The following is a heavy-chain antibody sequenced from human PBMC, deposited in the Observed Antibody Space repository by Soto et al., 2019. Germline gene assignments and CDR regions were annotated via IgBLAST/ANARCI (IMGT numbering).Heavy chain of an antibody. D-gene: IGHD2-15*01. J-gene: IGHJ5*02. CDR1: GYTFTSYG. CDR2: ISGYNGDT. V-gene: IGHV1-18*01. CDR3: ARSGAKRNWLDP. Sequence: SVKVSCKASGYTFTSYGITWVRQAPGQGLEWMGWISGYNGDTNYAQKLQGRVTMTTDTSTSTAYMELRSLRSDDTAVYYCARSGAKRNWLDPWGQGTLVSVS.